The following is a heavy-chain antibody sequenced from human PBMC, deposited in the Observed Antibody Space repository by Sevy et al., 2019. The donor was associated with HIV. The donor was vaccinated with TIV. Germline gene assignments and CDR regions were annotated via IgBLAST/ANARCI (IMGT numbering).Heavy chain of an antibody. CDR1: GFTFYSYA. J-gene: IGHJ6*02. CDR3: ARDQRGRYDFPGDYYYGMDV. Sequence: GGSLRLSCAASGFTFYSYAMHWVRQAPGKGLEWVAIISSDGNNKYFADSVKGRFTISRDNSKNTRYLQVHSLRAEDTAVYYCARDQRGRYDFPGDYYYGMDVWGQGTTVTVSS. CDR2: ISSDGNNK. D-gene: IGHD3-3*01. V-gene: IGHV3-30*04.